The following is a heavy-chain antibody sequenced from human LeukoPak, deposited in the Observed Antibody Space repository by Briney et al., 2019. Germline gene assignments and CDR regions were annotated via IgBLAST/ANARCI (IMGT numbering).Heavy chain of an antibody. J-gene: IGHJ4*02. D-gene: IGHD5-24*01. Sequence: SETLSLTCTVSGGSISSGGYYWSWIRQHPGKGQEWIGYIYYSGSTYYNPSLKSRVTISVDTSKNQFSLKLSSVTAADTAVYYCARVDGYKPDYWGQGTLVTVSS. CDR2: IYYSGST. CDR1: GGSISSGGYY. CDR3: ARVDGYKPDY. V-gene: IGHV4-31*03.